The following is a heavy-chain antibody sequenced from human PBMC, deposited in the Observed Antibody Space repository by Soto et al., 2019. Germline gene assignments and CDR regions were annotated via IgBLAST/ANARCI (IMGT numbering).Heavy chain of an antibody. D-gene: IGHD3-22*01. CDR1: GYTFTSYD. CDR3: ATSSGPKEGYYFDY. J-gene: IGHJ4*02. CDR2: INAGNGNT. Sequence: ASVKVSCKASGYTFTSYDINWVRQAPGQRLGWMGWINAGNGNTKYSQKFQGRVTITRDTSASTAYMELSSLRSEDTAVYYCATSSGPKEGYYFDYWGQGTLVTVSS. V-gene: IGHV1-3*01.